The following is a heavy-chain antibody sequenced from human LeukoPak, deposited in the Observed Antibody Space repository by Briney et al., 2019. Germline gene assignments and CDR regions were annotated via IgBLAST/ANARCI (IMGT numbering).Heavy chain of an antibody. CDR2: ISGSGGNT. CDR3: AKVPYYDSSGYSIYYYMDV. Sequence: GGSLRLSCAASGFTFNNYAMSWVRQAPGKGLEWVSAISGSGGNTYYADSVKGRFTISRDNSKNMLYLQMNSLRAENTAVYYCAKVPYYDSSGYSIYYYMDVWGKGTTVTVSS. D-gene: IGHD3-22*01. CDR1: GFTFNNYA. V-gene: IGHV3-23*01. J-gene: IGHJ6*03.